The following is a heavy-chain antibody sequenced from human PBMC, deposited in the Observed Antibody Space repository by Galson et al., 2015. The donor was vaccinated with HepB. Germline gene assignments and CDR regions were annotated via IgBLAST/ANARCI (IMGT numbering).Heavy chain of an antibody. J-gene: IGHJ4*02. Sequence: SLRLSCAASGFAFSNSYMSWVRQAPGRGLEWVSSISSSSSYIYYADSVKGRFTISRDNAKNSLYLQMNSLRAEDTAMYYCVRAPFTGFWSDYYYYFDYWGRGTLVTVSS. CDR3: VRAPFTGFWSDYYYYFDY. CDR2: ISSSSSYI. V-gene: IGHV3-21*01. D-gene: IGHD3-3*01. CDR1: GFAFSNSY.